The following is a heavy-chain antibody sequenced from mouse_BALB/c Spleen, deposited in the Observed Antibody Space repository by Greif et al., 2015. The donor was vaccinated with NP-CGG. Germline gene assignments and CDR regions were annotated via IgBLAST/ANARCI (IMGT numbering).Heavy chain of an antibody. J-gene: IGHJ3*01. Sequence: QVQLQQSGPELVKPGASVKISCKASGYAFSSSWMNWVKQRPGQGLEWIGRIYPGDGDTNYNGKFKGKATLTADKSSSTACMQLSSLTSVDSAVYFCATWFAYWGQGTLVTVSA. CDR2: IYPGDGDT. V-gene: IGHV1-82*01. CDR1: GYAFSSSW. CDR3: ATWFAY.